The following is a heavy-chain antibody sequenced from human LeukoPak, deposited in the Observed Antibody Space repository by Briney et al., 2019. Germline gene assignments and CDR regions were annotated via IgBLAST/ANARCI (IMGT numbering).Heavy chain of an antibody. Sequence: ASVKFSCKASGYTFTSYGISWVRQAPGQGLEWMGWISAYNGNTNYAQKLQGRVTMTTDTSTSTAYMELRSLRSDDTAVYYCARDVVVVPAAYHGTFDYWGQGTLVTVSS. CDR2: ISAYNGNT. V-gene: IGHV1-18*01. D-gene: IGHD2-2*01. CDR1: GYTFTSYG. J-gene: IGHJ4*02. CDR3: ARDVVVVPAAYHGTFDY.